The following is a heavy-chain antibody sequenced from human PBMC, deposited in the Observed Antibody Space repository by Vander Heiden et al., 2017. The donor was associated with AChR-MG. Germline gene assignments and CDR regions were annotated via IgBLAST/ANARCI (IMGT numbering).Heavy chain of an antibody. CDR2: ISYDGSNK. J-gene: IGHJ4*02. V-gene: IGHV3-30*18. CDR3: AKDKDNWNPPAYYFDY. CDR1: GFTFSTYG. D-gene: IGHD1-20*01. Sequence: QVQLVESGGGVVQPGRSLRLSCAASGFTFSTYGLAWFRQAPGKGLEWVAVISYDGSNKYYADSVKGRFTISRDNSKNTLYLQMNSLRAEDTAVYYCAKDKDNWNPPAYYFDYWGQGTLVTVSS.